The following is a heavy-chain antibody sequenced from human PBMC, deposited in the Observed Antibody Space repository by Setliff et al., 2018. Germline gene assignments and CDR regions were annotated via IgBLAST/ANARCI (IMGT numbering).Heavy chain of an antibody. CDR1: GYTSSSYA. CDR2: ISASGDTT. V-gene: IGHV3-23*01. J-gene: IGHJ4*02. CDR3: AKDSEAYGPPPYYFDY. D-gene: IGHD3-10*01. Sequence: GGSLRLSCAASGYTSSSYAMTWVRQAPGKGLEWVSIISASGDTTYYADSVKGRFTISRDDSKNTLYLQMNSLRAEDTAVYYCAKDSEAYGPPPYYFDYWGQGTLVTVSS.